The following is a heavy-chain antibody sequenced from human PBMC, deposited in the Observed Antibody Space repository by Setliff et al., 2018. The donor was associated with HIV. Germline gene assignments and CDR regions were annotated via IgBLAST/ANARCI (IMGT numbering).Heavy chain of an antibody. CDR3: ARQPLYNDYDWRSYYFDY. CDR2: IYYSGSS. Sequence: SETLSLTCTVSGGSISTYFWSWVRQPPGKGLEWIGYIYYSGSSKNTPSLKSRVTISVDTSKNQFSLKLSSVTAADTAVYYCARQPLYNDYDWRSYYFDYWGQGSLVTVSS. CDR1: GGSISTYF. V-gene: IGHV4-59*08. J-gene: IGHJ4*02. D-gene: IGHD5-12*01.